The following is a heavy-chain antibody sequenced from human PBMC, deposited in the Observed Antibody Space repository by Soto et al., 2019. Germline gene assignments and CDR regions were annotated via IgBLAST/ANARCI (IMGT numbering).Heavy chain of an antibody. V-gene: IGHV1-18*01. CDR1: GYTFTSYG. CDR3: ARDQSVEVTTGNYYYGMDV. J-gene: IGHJ6*02. Sequence: QVQLVQSGAEVKKPGASVKVSCKASGYTFTSYGISWVRQAPGQGLEWMGWISAYNGNTNYAQKLQGRVTMTTDTSTSTAYMELRSLRSDYTAVYYCARDQSVEVTTGNYYYGMDVWGQGTTVTVAS. D-gene: IGHD2-21*02. CDR2: ISAYNGNT.